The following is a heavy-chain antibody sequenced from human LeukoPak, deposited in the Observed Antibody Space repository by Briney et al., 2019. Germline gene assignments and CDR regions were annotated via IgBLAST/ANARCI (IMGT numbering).Heavy chain of an antibody. J-gene: IGHJ6*03. CDR3: ARHLSEPARPTSYYYYMDV. CDR2: SYPGDSDI. D-gene: IGHD6-6*01. Sequence: GEALKISCNGAGYSFTSYWIGWVRQIPGKGLEVRGISYPGDSDIRYSPSFQGQVTISAYKSISTAYPPWSSLKASDTAMYYCARHLSEPARPTSYYYYMDVWGKGTTVTVSS. V-gene: IGHV5-51*01. CDR1: GYSFTSYW.